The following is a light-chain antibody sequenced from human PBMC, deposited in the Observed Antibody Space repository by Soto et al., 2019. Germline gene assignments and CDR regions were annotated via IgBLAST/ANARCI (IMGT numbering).Light chain of an antibody. J-gene: IGKJ4*01. CDR2: GAS. V-gene: IGKV3-20*01. CDR1: QSVAINY. Sequence: ENVLTQSPGTLSLSPGERATLSCRASQSVAINYLAWYQQKPGQAPRLLIYGASSRASGIPDRFSGSGSGTDFILTISRLEPEDFAVYYCQQYGSPLTFGGGTKVDIK. CDR3: QQYGSPLT.